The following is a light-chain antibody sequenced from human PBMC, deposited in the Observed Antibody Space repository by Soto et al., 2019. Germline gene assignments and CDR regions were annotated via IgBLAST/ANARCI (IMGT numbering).Light chain of an antibody. J-gene: IGKJ1*01. CDR2: GAS. Sequence: IVLTQSPGTLSLSPGERVTLSCRASQSVTTRLAWYQHKPGQAPRLLMSGASSRATGIPDRFSGSGSGTDFTLTISRLEPEDFAVYYCQQYDSSPKTFGQGTKGGIK. CDR3: QQYDSSPKT. CDR1: QSVTTR. V-gene: IGKV3-20*01.